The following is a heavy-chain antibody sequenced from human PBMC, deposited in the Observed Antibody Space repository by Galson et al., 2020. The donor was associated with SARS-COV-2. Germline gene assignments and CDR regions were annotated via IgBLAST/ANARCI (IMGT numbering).Heavy chain of an antibody. V-gene: IGHV1-58*01. CDR3: AAVRPVPAATYYYYGMDV. Sequence: SVKVSCKASGFTFTSSAVQWVRQARGQHLEWIGWIVVGSGNTNYAQKFQERVTITRDMSTSTAYMELSSLRSEDTAVYYCAAVRPVPAATYYYYGMDVWGQGTTVTVSS. CDR1: GFTFTSSA. D-gene: IGHD2-2*01. J-gene: IGHJ6*02. CDR2: IVVGSGNT.